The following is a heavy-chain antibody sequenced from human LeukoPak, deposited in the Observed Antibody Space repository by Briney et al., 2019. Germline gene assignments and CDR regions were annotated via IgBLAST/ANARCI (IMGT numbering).Heavy chain of an antibody. Sequence: GGSLRLSCAASGFTFSSYAMHWVRQAPGKGLEWAAVISYDGSNKYYADSVKGRFTISRDNSKNTLYLQMNSLRAEDTAVYYCARAAFRYCSSTSCYYMDVWGKGTTVTVSS. D-gene: IGHD2-2*01. J-gene: IGHJ6*03. CDR3: ARAAFRYCSSTSCYYMDV. V-gene: IGHV3-30-3*01. CDR1: GFTFSSYA. CDR2: ISYDGSNK.